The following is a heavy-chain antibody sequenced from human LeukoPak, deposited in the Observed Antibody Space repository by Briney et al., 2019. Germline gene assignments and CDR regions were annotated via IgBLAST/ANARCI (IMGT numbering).Heavy chain of an antibody. V-gene: IGHV4-34*01. D-gene: IGHD4-17*01. J-gene: IGHJ3*02. Sequence: SETLSLTCAVYGGSFSGYYWSWIRQPPGKGLEWIGEFNHSGSTNYNPSLKSRVTISVDTSKNQFSLKLSSVTAADTAVYYCARPMTTVTTDDAFDIWGQGTMVTVSS. CDR1: GGSFSGYY. CDR2: FNHSGST. CDR3: ARPMTTVTTDDAFDI.